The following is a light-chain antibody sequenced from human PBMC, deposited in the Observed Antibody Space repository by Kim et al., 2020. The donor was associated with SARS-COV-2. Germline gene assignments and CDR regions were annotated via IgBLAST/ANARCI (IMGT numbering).Light chain of an antibody. V-gene: IGKV1-5*03. CDR2: TAS. CDR1: QSISGW. J-gene: IGKJ4*01. Sequence: ASVRDRVSITCRASQSISGWLAWYQQKPGKAPKLLINTASNLESGVPSRFSGSGFGTEFTLTISSLQPDDFASYYCQQYNSYPLTFGGGTKVDIK. CDR3: QQYNSYPLT.